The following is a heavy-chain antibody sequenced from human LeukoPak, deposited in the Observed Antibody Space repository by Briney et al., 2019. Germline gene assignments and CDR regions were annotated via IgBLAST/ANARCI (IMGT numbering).Heavy chain of an antibody. CDR3: ATYRSTWSPRFEYFQH. V-gene: IGHV3-23*01. J-gene: IGHJ1*01. CDR1: GFTFSSYA. D-gene: IGHD6-13*01. Sequence: GGSLRLSCAASGFTFSSYAMSWVRQAPGKGLEWVSAISGSGGSTYYADSVKGRFTISRDNSKNTLYLQMNSLRAEDTAVYYCATYRSTWSPRFEYFQHWGQGTLVTVSS. CDR2: ISGSGGST.